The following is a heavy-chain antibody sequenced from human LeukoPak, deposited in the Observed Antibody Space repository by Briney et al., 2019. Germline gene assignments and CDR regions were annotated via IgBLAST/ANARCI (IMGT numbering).Heavy chain of an antibody. CDR1: GFTVSSNY. J-gene: IGHJ4*02. CDR2: IYSGGST. Sequence: PGGSLRLSCAASGFTVSSNYMSWVRQAPGKGLEWVSVIYSGGSTHYADSVKGRFTISRDNSKSTLYIQMNNLRAEDTAVYYCARAKPKNMVRGLIMRRESRYYFDYWGQGTLVTVSS. D-gene: IGHD3-10*01. V-gene: IGHV3-53*01. CDR3: ARAKPKNMVRGLIMRRESRYYFDY.